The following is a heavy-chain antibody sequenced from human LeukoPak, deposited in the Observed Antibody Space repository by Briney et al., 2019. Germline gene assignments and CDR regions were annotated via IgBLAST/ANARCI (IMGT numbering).Heavy chain of an antibody. CDR2: IYSGGST. V-gene: IGHV3-66*01. D-gene: IGHD1-26*01. CDR3: ARVGRYSGSYTVFDY. J-gene: IGHJ4*02. CDR1: GFTVSSNY. Sequence: PGGSLRLSCAASGFTVSSNYMSWVRQAPGKGLEWVSVIYSGGSTYYADSVKGRFTISRDNSKNTLYLQMNSLRAEDTAVYYCARVGRYSGSYTVFDYWGQGTLVTVSS.